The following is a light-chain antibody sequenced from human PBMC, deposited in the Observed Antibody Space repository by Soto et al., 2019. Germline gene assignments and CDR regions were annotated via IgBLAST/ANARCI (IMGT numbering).Light chain of an antibody. V-gene: IGKV1-5*01. CDR1: QSIGTW. J-gene: IGKJ5*01. CDR3: QQYNTARPT. Sequence: DIQMTQSPSTLSASVRDRITITCRATQSIGTWLAWYQQRPGKAPELLIYGASILESGVPSRFSGSGSGTEFTLTISSLQPDDFATYYCQQYNTARPTFGQGTRLEI. CDR2: GAS.